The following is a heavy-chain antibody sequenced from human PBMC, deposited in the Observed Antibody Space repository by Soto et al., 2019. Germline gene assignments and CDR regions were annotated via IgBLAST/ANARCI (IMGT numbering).Heavy chain of an antibody. V-gene: IGHV3-30*18. Sequence: QVQLVESGGGVVQPGRSLRLSCAASGFTFSNYGMHWVRQAPGKGLEWVAVISYDGSNRYYADSVKGRFTISRDNSKNTLYLQMNSLRAEDTAVYYCAKERSTGWYCFDYWGQGTLVTVSS. CDR1: GFTFSNYG. CDR2: ISYDGSNR. J-gene: IGHJ4*02. D-gene: IGHD6-19*01. CDR3: AKERSTGWYCFDY.